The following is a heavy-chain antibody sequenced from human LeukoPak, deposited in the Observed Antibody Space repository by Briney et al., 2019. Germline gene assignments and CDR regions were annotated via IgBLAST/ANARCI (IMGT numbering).Heavy chain of an antibody. V-gene: IGHV3-48*03. CDR3: ARGQPGYGMDV. CDR1: GFTFSSYE. J-gene: IGHJ6*02. D-gene: IGHD1-1*01. Sequence: GGSLRLSCAASGFTFSSYEMNWVRQAPGKGLEWVSYISSSGSTIYYADSVKGRFTISRDNAKNSPYLQMNSLRAEDTAVYYCARGQPGYGMDVWGQGTTVTVSS. CDR2: ISSSGSTI.